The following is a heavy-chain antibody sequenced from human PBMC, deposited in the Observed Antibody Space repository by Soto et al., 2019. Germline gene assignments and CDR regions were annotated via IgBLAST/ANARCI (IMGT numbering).Heavy chain of an antibody. V-gene: IGHV1-69*13. CDR1: GGTFSSYA. CDR2: IIPIFGTA. CDR3: ARDQIKPPYNWFDP. Sequence: ASVKVSCKASGGTFSSYAISWVRQAPGQGLEWMGGIIPIFGTANYAQKFQGRVTITADESTSTAYMELSSLRSEDTAVYYCARDQIKPPYNWFDPWGQGTLVTVSS. J-gene: IGHJ5*02.